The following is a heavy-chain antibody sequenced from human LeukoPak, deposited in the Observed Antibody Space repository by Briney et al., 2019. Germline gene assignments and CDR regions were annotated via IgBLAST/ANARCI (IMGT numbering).Heavy chain of an antibody. Sequence: SETLSLTCAVYGGSLSGYYWSWIRQPPGKGLEWIGEINHSGSTNYNPPLKSRVTISVDTSKNQFSLKLSSVTAADTAVYYCARPRGGYCSSTSCFGLSDWFDPWGQGTLVTVSS. CDR2: INHSGST. CDR3: ARPRGGYCSSTSCFGLSDWFDP. D-gene: IGHD2-2*01. J-gene: IGHJ5*02. CDR1: GGSLSGYY. V-gene: IGHV4-34*01.